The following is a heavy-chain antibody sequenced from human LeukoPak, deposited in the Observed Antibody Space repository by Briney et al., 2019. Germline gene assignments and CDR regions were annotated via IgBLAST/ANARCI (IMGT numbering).Heavy chain of an antibody. Sequence: GGSLRLSCVASGFTFRTYAMAWVHQAPGKGLEWVGHTRNKANNYATEYAASVKGRFTISRDDSRNSVYLQMNSLKTGDTAVYYCTRWRSGTSDWGQGTLVTVSS. CDR2: TRNKANNYAT. CDR3: TRWRSGTSD. J-gene: IGHJ4*02. V-gene: IGHV3-72*01. D-gene: IGHD4-23*01. CDR1: GFTFRTYA.